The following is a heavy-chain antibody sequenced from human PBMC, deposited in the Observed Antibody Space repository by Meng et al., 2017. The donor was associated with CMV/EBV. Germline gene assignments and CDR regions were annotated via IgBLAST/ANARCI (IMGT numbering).Heavy chain of an antibody. CDR3: ARQGEGDYDFWSGRRGFDY. Sequence: GSLRLSCTVSGGSISSSSYYWGWIRQPPGKGLEWIGSIYYSGSTYYNPSLKSRVTISVDTSKNQFSLKLSSVTAADTAVYYCARQGEGDYDFWSGRRGFDYWGQGTLVT. J-gene: IGHJ4*02. V-gene: IGHV4-39*01. CDR2: IYYSGST. D-gene: IGHD3-3*01. CDR1: GGSISSSSYY.